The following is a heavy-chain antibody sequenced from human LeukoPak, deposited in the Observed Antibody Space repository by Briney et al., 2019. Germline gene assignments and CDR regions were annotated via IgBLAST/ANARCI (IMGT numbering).Heavy chain of an antibody. J-gene: IGHJ4*02. V-gene: IGHV3-43*01. Sequence: GGSLRLSCAASGFTFDDYTMHWVRQAPGKGLEWVSLISWDGGSTYYADSVKGRFTISRDNSKNSLYLQMNSLRTEDTALYYCAKDLDPGTTDYYFDYWGQGTLVTVSS. CDR1: GFTFDDYT. CDR2: ISWDGGST. D-gene: IGHD1-7*01. CDR3: AKDLDPGTTDYYFDY.